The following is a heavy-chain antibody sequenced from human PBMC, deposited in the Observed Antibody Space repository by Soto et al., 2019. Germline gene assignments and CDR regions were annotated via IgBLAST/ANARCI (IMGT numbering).Heavy chain of an antibody. Sequence: QVQLVQSGAEVKKPGSSVKVSCKASGGTFSSYTISWVRQAPGQGLEWMGRIIPILGIANYAQKFQGRVTITADKSTSTAYMELSSPRSEDTAVYYCARGWKGDPSDYWGQGTLVTVSS. V-gene: IGHV1-69*02. CDR3: ARGWKGDPSDY. J-gene: IGHJ4*02. CDR2: IIPILGIA. D-gene: IGHD1-1*01. CDR1: GGTFSSYT.